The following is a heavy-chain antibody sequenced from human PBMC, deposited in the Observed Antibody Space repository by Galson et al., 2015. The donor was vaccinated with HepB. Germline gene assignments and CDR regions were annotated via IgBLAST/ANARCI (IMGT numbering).Heavy chain of an antibody. Sequence: SVKVSCKASGGTFSSYAISWVRQAPGQGLEWMGGIIPIFGTANYAQKFQGRVTITADESTSTAYMELSSLRSEDTAVYYCARVSYYYDSSGYYPLYFDYWGQGTLVTVSS. J-gene: IGHJ4*02. V-gene: IGHV1-69*13. CDR3: ARVSYYYDSSGYYPLYFDY. CDR2: IIPIFGTA. CDR1: GGTFSSYA. D-gene: IGHD3-22*01.